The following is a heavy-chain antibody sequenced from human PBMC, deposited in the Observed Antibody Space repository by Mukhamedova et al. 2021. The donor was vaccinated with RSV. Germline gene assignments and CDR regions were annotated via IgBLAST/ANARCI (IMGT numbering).Heavy chain of an antibody. Sequence: SSYAMHWVRQAPGKGLEWVAVISYDGSNKYYADSVKGRFTISRDNSKNTLYLQMNSLRAEDTAVYYCARASNIYGSGSYSLFFDY. D-gene: IGHD3-10*01. V-gene: IGHV3-30*04. CDR3: ARASNIYGSGSYSLFFDY. CDR2: ISYDGSNK. CDR1: SSYA. J-gene: IGHJ4*01.